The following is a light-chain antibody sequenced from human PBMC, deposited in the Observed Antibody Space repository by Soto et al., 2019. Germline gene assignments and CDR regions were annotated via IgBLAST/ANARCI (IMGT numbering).Light chain of an antibody. CDR2: EVT. CDR3: SAYAGSTTL. Sequence: QSALTQPPSASGSPGQSVTISCTGTSSDVGTYNYVSWYQQHPGKAPKLMIYEVTKRPSGVPDRFSGSKSGNTASLTVXGXXXXXXXXYYCSAYAGSTTLFGGGTKLTVL. V-gene: IGLV2-8*01. J-gene: IGLJ2*01. CDR1: SSDVGTYNY.